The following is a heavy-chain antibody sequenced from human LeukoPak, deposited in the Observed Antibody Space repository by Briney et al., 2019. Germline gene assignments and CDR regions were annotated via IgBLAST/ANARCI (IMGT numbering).Heavy chain of an antibody. CDR1: GGSISSSSYY. CDR3: ARRGIAAAGYNWFDP. V-gene: IGHV4-39*07. J-gene: IGHJ5*02. CDR2: INHSGST. D-gene: IGHD6-13*01. Sequence: SETLSLTCTVSGGSISSSSYYWSWIRQPPGKGLEWIGEINHSGSTNYNPSLKSRVTISVDTSKNQFSLKLSSVTAADTAVYYCARRGIAAAGYNWFDPWGQGTLVTVSS.